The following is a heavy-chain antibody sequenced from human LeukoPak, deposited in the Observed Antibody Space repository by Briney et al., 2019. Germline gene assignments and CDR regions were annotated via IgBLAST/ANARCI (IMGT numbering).Heavy chain of an antibody. CDR1: GYTFSSHA. J-gene: IGHJ4*02. CDR2: ITGSGGGT. CDR3: AKDSFSSGSYHAIIDY. Sequence: GGSLRLSCAASGYTFSSHAMSWVRQAPGKGLEWVSGITGSGGGTYYADSVKGRFIISRDNSKNTVYVQMNSLRAEDTAVYYCAKDSFSSGSYHAIIDYWGQGTLVTVSS. D-gene: IGHD1-26*01. V-gene: IGHV3-23*01.